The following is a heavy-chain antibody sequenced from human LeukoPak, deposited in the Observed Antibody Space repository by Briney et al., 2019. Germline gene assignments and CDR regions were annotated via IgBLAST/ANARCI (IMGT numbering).Heavy chain of an antibody. V-gene: IGHV4-34*01. D-gene: IGHD3-9*01. CDR2: INHSGST. CDR3: ARGVHYDILTGYYIYYYYYMDV. CDR1: GGSFSGYY. Sequence: PSETLSLTCAVYGGSFSGYYWSWIRQPPGMGLEWIGEINHSGSTNYNPSLKSRVTISVDTSKNQFSLKLSSVTAADTAVYYCARGVHYDILTGYYIYYYYYMDVWGKGTTVTVSS. J-gene: IGHJ6*03.